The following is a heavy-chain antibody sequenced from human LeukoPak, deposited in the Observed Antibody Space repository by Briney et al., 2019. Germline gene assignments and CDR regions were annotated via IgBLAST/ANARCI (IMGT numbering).Heavy chain of an antibody. CDR1: GGSISSGGYS. Sequence: SETLSLTCAVSGGSISSGGYSWSWIRQPPGKGLEWIGYIYHSGSTYYNPSLKSRVTISVDRSKNQFSLKLSSVTAADTAVYYCARGIAYYYGSGSYYFDYWGQGTLVTVSS. D-gene: IGHD3-10*01. CDR2: IYHSGST. V-gene: IGHV4-30-2*01. CDR3: ARGIAYYYGSGSYYFDY. J-gene: IGHJ4*02.